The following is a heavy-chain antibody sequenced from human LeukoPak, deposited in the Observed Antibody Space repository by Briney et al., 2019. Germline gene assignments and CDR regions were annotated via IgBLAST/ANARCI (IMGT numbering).Heavy chain of an antibody. CDR1: GGSFSGHD. CDR3: ARMGGYSGYATH. J-gene: IGHJ4*02. Sequence: SETLSLTCAVYGGSFSGHDWSWIRQPPGKGLEWIGEINHSGSANCNPSLKSRVTISVDTSKNQFSLKLSSVTAADTAVYYCARMGGYSGYATHWGQGTLVTVSS. D-gene: IGHD5-12*01. V-gene: IGHV4-34*01. CDR2: INHSGSA.